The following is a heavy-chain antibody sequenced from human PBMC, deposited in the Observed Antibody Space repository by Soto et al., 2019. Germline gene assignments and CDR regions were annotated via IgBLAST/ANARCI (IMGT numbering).Heavy chain of an antibody. Sequence: QVQLQESGPGLVKPSQTLSLTCTVSGGSISSGGYYWSWIRQHPGKGLEWIGYIYYSGSTYYNPSLKRRVTISVDTSKNQFSLKLSSVTAADTAVYYCARWAQRNGDYYFDYWGQGTLVTVSS. CDR1: GGSISSGGYY. D-gene: IGHD4-17*01. CDR2: IYYSGST. V-gene: IGHV4-31*03. CDR3: ARWAQRNGDYYFDY. J-gene: IGHJ4*02.